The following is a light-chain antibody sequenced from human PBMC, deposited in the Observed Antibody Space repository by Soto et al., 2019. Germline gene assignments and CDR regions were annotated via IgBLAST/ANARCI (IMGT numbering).Light chain of an antibody. J-gene: IGKJ3*01. CDR1: QSISGY. CDR3: QQSYSTPFT. CDR2: AAS. Sequence: DIQMTQSTSSLSASVGDRVTITCRASQSISGYLNWYQQKPGKAPKVLNYAASSLQSGVPSRFIGSRSATDFSLTISSLQPEDFATYYCQQSYSTPFTFGPGTKVDIK. V-gene: IGKV1-39*01.